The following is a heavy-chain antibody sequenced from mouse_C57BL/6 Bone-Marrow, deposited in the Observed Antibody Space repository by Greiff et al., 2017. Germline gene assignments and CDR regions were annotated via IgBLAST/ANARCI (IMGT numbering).Heavy chain of an antibody. V-gene: IGHV1-19*01. Sequence: EVQLVVSGPVLVKPGASVKMSCKASGYTFTDYYMNWVKQSHGKSLEWIGVINPYNGGTSYNQKFKGKATLTVDKSSSTAYMELNSLTSEDSAVYYCARWRLYSANYYAMDYWGQGTSVTVSS. CDR3: ARWRLYSANYYAMDY. D-gene: IGHD1-2*01. CDR2: INPYNGGT. J-gene: IGHJ4*01. CDR1: GYTFTDYY.